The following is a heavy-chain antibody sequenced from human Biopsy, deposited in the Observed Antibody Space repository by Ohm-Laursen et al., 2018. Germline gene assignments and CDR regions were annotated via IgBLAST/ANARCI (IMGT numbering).Heavy chain of an antibody. D-gene: IGHD3/OR15-3a*01. Sequence: SDTLTLTCIVSGGSITADFWTWIRQTPGERLEWIGYRFHSGSPMYNPSLKSGVTISVDTSKSQFSLTLTSLTAADTAVYYCVRLNRRGNIIFFDYWGRGTLVTVSS. CDR2: RFHSGSP. CDR1: GGSITADF. V-gene: IGHV4-59*08. J-gene: IGHJ4*02. CDR3: VRLNRRGNIIFFDY.